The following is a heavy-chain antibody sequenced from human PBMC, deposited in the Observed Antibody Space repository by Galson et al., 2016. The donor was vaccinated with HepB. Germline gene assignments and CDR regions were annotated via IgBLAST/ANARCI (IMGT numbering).Heavy chain of an antibody. J-gene: IGHJ4*02. D-gene: IGHD3-10*01. V-gene: IGHV3-15*07. CDR3: STDLGYGAGSYYEELDY. CDR2: IKSKTDGGTT. CDR1: GFTFSNAW. Sequence: SLRLSCAASGFTFSNAWMNWVRQAPGKGLEWVGRIKSKTDGGTTDYAAPVKGRFTISRDDSKNTLYLQMNSLKTEDTAVYYCSTDLGYGAGSYYEELDYWGQGTLVTVSS.